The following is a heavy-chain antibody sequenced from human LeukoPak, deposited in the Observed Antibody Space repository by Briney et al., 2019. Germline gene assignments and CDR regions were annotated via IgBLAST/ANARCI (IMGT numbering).Heavy chain of an antibody. V-gene: IGHV4-34*01. CDR1: GGSFSGYY. CDR3: AGGPVVVPAAIV. Sequence: SETLSLTCAVYGGSFSGYYWSWIRQPPGKGLEWIGEINHSGSTNYNPSLKSRVTISVDTSKNQFSLKLSSVTAADTAVYYCAGGPVVVPAAIVWGQGTLVTVSS. D-gene: IGHD2-2*01. J-gene: IGHJ4*02. CDR2: INHSGST.